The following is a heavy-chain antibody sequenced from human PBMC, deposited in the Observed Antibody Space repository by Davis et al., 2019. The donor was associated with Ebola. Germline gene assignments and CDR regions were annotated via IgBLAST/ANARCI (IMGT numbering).Heavy chain of an antibody. CDR2: ITAGNGNT. CDR1: GYTFTSYA. V-gene: IGHV1-3*01. CDR3: ARPYYYGSGSYPFDY. J-gene: IGHJ4*02. D-gene: IGHD3-10*01. Sequence: AASVKASCKASGYTFTSYAMHWVRQAPGQRLEWMGWITAGNGNTKYSQKFQGRVTITRDTSASTAYMELSSLRSEDTAVYYCARPYYYGSGSYPFDYWGQGTLVTVSS.